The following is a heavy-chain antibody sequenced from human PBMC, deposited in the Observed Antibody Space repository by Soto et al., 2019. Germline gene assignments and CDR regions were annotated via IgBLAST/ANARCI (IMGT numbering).Heavy chain of an antibody. CDR2: IYYSGST. CDR3: AREVIAAAAPFDY. J-gene: IGHJ4*02. D-gene: IGHD6-13*01. CDR1: GGSISSGDYS. V-gene: IGHV4-30-4*01. Sequence: SETLSLTCTVSGGSISSGDYSWSWIRQPPGKGLEWIGYIYYSGSTYYNPSLKSRVTISVDTSKNQFSLKLSSVTAADTAVYYCAREVIAAAAPFDYWGQGTLVTVS.